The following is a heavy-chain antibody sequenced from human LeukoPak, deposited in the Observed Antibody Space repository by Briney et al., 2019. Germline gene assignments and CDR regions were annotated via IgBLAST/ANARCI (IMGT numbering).Heavy chain of an antibody. CDR1: GGSFCGYY. CDR2: INHSGST. V-gene: IGHV4-34*01. CDR3: ARSSAGWYFDL. D-gene: IGHD3-10*01. J-gene: IGHJ2*01. Sequence: PSDPLSLTCGLCGGSFCGYYWRWLRPPPGKGREWIGEINHSGSTNYNPSLKSRVTISVDTSKNQFSLKLSSVTAADTAVYYCARSSAGWYFDLWGRGTLVTVSS.